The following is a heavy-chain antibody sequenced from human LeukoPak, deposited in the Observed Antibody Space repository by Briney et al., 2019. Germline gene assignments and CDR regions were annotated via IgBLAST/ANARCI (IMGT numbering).Heavy chain of an antibody. CDR2: IYHSGST. CDR3: ARGGMVRGVQFDY. V-gene: IGHV4-30-2*01. CDR1: GGSISRGGYS. D-gene: IGHD3-10*01. Sequence: SETLSLTCAVSGGSISRGGYSGSWIRQPPGKGLEWIGYIYHSGSTYYNPSLKSRVTISVDRSKNQFSLKLSSVTAADTAVYYCARGGMVRGVQFDYWGQGTLVTVSS. J-gene: IGHJ4*02.